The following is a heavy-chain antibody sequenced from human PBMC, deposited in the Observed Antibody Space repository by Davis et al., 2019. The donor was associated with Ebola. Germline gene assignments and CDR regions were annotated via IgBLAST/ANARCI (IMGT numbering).Heavy chain of an antibody. J-gene: IGHJ6*04. V-gene: IGHV3-11*01. Sequence: GGSLRLSCAASGFDVSDFYMSWIRQAPGKGLEWLAYSSAGGGVIYHADSVKGRFTISRDNAKNSLYLQMNNLRVEDTAINYCANTPSRHCTSATCYQSWGVDVWGKGTAVIVST. D-gene: IGHD2-2*01. CDR3: ANTPSRHCTSATCYQSWGVDV. CDR2: SSAGGGVI. CDR1: GFDVSDFY.